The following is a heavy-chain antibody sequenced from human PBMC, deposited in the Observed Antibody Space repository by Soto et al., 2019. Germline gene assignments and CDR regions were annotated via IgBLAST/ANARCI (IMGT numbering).Heavy chain of an antibody. CDR3: ARVVPGYYYYGMGV. CDR1: GGSFSGYY. Sequence: SETLSLTCAVYGGSFSGYYWSWIRQPPGKGLEWIGEINHSGSTNYNPSLKSRVTISVDTSKNQFSLKLSSVTAADTAVYYCARVVPGYYYYGMGVWGQGTTVTVSS. CDR2: INHSGST. V-gene: IGHV4-34*01. J-gene: IGHJ6*02.